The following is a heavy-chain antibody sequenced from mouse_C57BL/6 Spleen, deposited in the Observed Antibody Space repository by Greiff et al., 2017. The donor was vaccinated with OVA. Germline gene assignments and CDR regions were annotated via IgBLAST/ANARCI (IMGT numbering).Heavy chain of an antibody. Sequence: QLQESGPELVKPGASVKISCKASGYSFTDYNMNWVKQSNGKSLEWIGVINPNYGTTSYNQKFKGKATLTVDQSSSTAYMQLNSLTSEDSAVYYCAREVYYYGHWYFDVWGTGTTVTVSS. CDR3: AREVYYYGHWYFDV. CDR2: INPNYGTT. CDR1: GYSFTDYN. D-gene: IGHD1-1*01. V-gene: IGHV1-39*01. J-gene: IGHJ1*03.